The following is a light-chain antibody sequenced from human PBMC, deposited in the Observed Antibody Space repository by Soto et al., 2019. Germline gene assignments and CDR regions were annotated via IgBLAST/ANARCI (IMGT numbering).Light chain of an antibody. CDR3: SAWDDSIYGPV. V-gene: IGLV1-44*01. CDR1: SSDIGYNP. Sequence: QSVLTQPPSASGTPGQRVAISCSGGSSDIGYNPVNWYLHLPGAAPKLLIYRDNQRPSGVPDRFSGSKSGTSASLTISGLQSEDEADYFCSAWDDSIYGPVFGGGTKLTVL. J-gene: IGLJ2*01. CDR2: RDN.